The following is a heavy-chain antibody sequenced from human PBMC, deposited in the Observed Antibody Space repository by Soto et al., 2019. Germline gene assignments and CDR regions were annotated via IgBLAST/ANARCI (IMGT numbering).Heavy chain of an antibody. CDR1: GFTFSSYA. CDR3: VKVDSGSYFDY. V-gene: IGHV3-64D*08. Sequence: PGGSLRLSCSASGFTFSSYAMHWARQAPGKGLEYVSAISSNGGSTYYADSVKGRFTISRDNSKNTLYLQMSSLRAEDTAVYYCVKVDSGSYFDYWGQGTLVTVSS. CDR2: ISSNGGST. D-gene: IGHD1-26*01. J-gene: IGHJ4*02.